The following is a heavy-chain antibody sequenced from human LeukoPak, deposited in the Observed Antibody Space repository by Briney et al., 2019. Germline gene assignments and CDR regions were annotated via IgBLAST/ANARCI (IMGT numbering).Heavy chain of an antibody. CDR3: AKVDCSGGSCYGFSYFYYGMDV. J-gene: IGHJ6*02. D-gene: IGHD2-15*01. CDR2: ISVSGDTT. V-gene: IGHV3-23*01. CDR1: GITFSNYG. Sequence: PGGSLRLSCAASGITFSNYGMSSGRHAPGKGLEWVSLISVSGDTTYYADSVKSQFTISRDNSKNTVFLHMDSLRADDTAVYYCAKVDCSGGSCYGFSYFYYGMDVWGQGTTVTVSS.